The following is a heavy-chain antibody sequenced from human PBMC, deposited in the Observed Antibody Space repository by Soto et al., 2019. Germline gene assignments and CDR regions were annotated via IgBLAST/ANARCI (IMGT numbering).Heavy chain of an antibody. CDR3: ARDRCGTSCPEEVFDY. J-gene: IGHJ4*02. CDR1: GGTFSSYA. CDR2: IIPIFGTA. D-gene: IGHD2-2*01. Sequence: QVQLVQSGAEVKKPGSSVKVSCKASGGTFSSYAISWVRQAPGQGLEWMGGIIPIFGTANYAQKFQGRVTITADEATSTAYMELSSLRSEDTAVYYCARDRCGTSCPEEVFDYWGQGTLVTVSS. V-gene: IGHV1-69*12.